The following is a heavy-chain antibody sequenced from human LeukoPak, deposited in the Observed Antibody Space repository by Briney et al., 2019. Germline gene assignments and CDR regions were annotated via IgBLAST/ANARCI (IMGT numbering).Heavy chain of an antibody. CDR1: GYTLTELS. Sequence: ASVKVSCKVSGYTLTELSMHWVRQAPGKGLEWMGGFDPEDGETIYAQKFQGRVTMTEDTSTDTAYMELSSLRSEDTAVYYCATVGYGSGSYPNWGQGTLVTVSS. D-gene: IGHD3-10*01. CDR2: FDPEDGET. CDR3: ATVGYGSGSYPN. J-gene: IGHJ4*02. V-gene: IGHV1-24*01.